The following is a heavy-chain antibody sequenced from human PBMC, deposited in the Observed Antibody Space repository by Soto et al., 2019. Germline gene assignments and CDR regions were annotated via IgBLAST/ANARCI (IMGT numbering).Heavy chain of an antibody. D-gene: IGHD3-16*01. V-gene: IGHV4-59*02. CDR3: AAYRHGQGGRGY. CDR2: DYSDSA. Sequence: QVQLQESGPGVVKPSETLSLTCTVSGASVSSHHWTWIRQPPGKGMEWIADYSDSASYRPSLKSRVTISGEPFKNQFSPNLRSVTAPGPALYSCAAYRHGQGGRGYWGQGTLVTVSS. CDR1: GASVSSHH. J-gene: IGHJ4*02.